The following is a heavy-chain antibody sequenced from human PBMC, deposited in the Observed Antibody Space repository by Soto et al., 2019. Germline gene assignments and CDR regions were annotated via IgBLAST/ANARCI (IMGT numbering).Heavy chain of an antibody. CDR3: ATGVYCSGGSCYSVAFDI. D-gene: IGHD2-15*01. Sequence: ASVKVSCKVSGYTLTELSMHWVRQAPGKGLEWMGGFDPEDGETIYAQKFQGRVTMTEDTSTDTAYMELSSLRSEDTAVYYCATGVYCSGGSCYSVAFDIWGQGTMVTVSS. J-gene: IGHJ3*02. CDR2: FDPEDGET. V-gene: IGHV1-24*01. CDR1: GYTLTELS.